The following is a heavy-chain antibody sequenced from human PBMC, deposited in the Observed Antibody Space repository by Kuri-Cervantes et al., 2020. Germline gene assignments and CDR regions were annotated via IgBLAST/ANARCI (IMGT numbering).Heavy chain of an antibody. Sequence: SGATVANPTQKLTLTFTYTGFSLRTRAVGVGWIRQPPGKALEWLALIYWDDDKRYSPSLKSRLTITKDTSKNQVVLTMTNMDPVDTATYYCAHRPGSSCHFDYWGQGTLVTVSS. CDR3: AHRPGSSCHFDY. CDR1: GFSLRTRAVG. V-gene: IGHV2-5*02. J-gene: IGHJ4*02. D-gene: IGHD6-13*01. CDR2: IYWDDDK.